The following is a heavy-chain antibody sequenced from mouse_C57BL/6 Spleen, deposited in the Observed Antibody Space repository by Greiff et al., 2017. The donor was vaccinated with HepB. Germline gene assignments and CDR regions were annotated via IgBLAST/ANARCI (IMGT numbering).Heavy chain of an antibody. CDR1: GFNIKDYY. D-gene: IGHD1-3*01. CDR3: TTDSKVGDRAMDY. J-gene: IGHJ4*01. Sequence: VQLQQSGAELVRPGASVKLSCTASGFNIKDYYMHWVKQRPEQGLEWIGRIDPEDGDTEYAPKFQGKATMTADTSSNTAYLQLSSLTSEDTAVYDCTTDSKVGDRAMDYWGQGTSVTVSS. CDR2: IDPEDGDT. V-gene: IGHV14-1*01.